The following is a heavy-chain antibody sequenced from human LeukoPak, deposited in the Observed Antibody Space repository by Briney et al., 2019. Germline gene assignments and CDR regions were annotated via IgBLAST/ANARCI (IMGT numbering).Heavy chain of an antibody. CDR1: GFTFRNYA. Sequence: PGGSLRLFCAASGFTFRNYAMGWVRQAAGKGLEWVSAIVGSGSSTYYADSVKGRFTISRDNSKNTLYLQLNRLRAEDTAVYYCAKWGDYDILTGYYDPDYWGQGTLVTVSS. D-gene: IGHD3-9*01. J-gene: IGHJ4*02. V-gene: IGHV3-23*01. CDR2: IVGSGSST. CDR3: AKWGDYDILTGYYDPDY.